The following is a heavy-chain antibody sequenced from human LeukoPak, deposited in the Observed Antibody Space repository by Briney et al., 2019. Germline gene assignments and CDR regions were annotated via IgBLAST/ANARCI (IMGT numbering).Heavy chain of an antibody. Sequence: GASVKVSCKASGYTFTGYYMHWVRQAPGQGLEWMGWISAYNGNTNYAQKLQGRVTMTTDTSTSTAYMELRSLRSDDTAVYYCARGARTTVVSFFDYWGQGTLVTVSS. CDR2: ISAYNGNT. J-gene: IGHJ4*02. CDR3: ARGARTTVVSFFDY. V-gene: IGHV1-18*04. CDR1: GYTFTGYY. D-gene: IGHD4-23*01.